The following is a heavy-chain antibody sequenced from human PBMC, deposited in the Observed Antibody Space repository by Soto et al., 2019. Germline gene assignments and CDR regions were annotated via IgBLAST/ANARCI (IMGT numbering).Heavy chain of an antibody. Sequence: GGAPRLSFAAPCFTLSSNAMNWGPPAPGKGLEWVSAISGSGGSTYYADSVKGRFTISRDNSKNTLYLQMNSLRAEDTAVYYCAKDTPRVPAASFDYWGQGTLVTVSS. CDR3: AKDTPRVPAASFDY. CDR1: CFTLSSNA. CDR2: ISGSGGST. J-gene: IGHJ4*02. D-gene: IGHD2-2*01. V-gene: IGHV3-23*01.